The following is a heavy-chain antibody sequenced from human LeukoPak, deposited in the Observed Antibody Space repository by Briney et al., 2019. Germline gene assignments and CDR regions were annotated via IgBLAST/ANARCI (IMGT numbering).Heavy chain of an antibody. Sequence: SETLSLTCTVSGGSISSYYWSWIRQPPGKGLEWIGYIYYSGSTNYNPSLKSQVTISVDTSKNQFSLKLSSVTAADTAVYYCARGGGNYYYYYMDVWGKGTTVTVSS. CDR2: IYYSGST. V-gene: IGHV4-59*01. D-gene: IGHD2-15*01. CDR3: ARGGGNYYYYYMDV. CDR1: GGSISSYY. J-gene: IGHJ6*03.